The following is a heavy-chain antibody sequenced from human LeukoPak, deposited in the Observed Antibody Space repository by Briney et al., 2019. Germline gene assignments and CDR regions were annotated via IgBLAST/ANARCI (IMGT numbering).Heavy chain of an antibody. J-gene: IGHJ4*02. CDR1: GFTFSDHY. CDR2: TRNKANSYTT. D-gene: IGHD2-15*01. Sequence: GGSLRLSCAASGFTFSDHYMDWVRQAPGKGLEWVGRTRNKANSYTTEYAASVKGRFTISRDDSKNSLYLQLNSLRAEDTAVYYCARDCNGVNCYSYNFDYWGQGTLVTVSS. CDR3: ARDCNGVNCYSYNFDY. V-gene: IGHV3-72*01.